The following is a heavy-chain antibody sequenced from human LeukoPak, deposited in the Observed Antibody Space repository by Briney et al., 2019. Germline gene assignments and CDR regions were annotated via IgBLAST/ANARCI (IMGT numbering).Heavy chain of an antibody. CDR3: AKGYCSSTSCYSGPD. CDR2: IRHDGSTK. CDR1: GFTFSSYG. Sequence: GGSLRLSCAASGFTFSSYGMHWVRQAPGKGLEWVAFIRHDGSTKYYTDSVKGRFTISRDNSKSTLYLQMNSLRVEDTAVYYCAKGYCSSTSCYSGPDWGQGTLVTVSS. D-gene: IGHD2-2*01. J-gene: IGHJ4*02. V-gene: IGHV3-30*02.